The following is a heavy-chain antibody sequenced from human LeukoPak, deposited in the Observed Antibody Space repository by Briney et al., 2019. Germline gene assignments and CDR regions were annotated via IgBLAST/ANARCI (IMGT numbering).Heavy chain of an antibody. CDR1: GFTFSSYG. D-gene: IGHD5-18*01. CDR3: ARDSPPDTAMVTPPDY. J-gene: IGHJ4*02. CDR2: IWYDGSNK. Sequence: GGSLRLSCAASGFTFSSYGMHWVRQAPGKGLEWVAVIWYDGSNKYYADSVKGRFTISRDNPKNTLYLQMNSLRAEDTAVYYCARDSPPDTAMVTPPDYWGQGTLVTVSS. V-gene: IGHV3-33*01.